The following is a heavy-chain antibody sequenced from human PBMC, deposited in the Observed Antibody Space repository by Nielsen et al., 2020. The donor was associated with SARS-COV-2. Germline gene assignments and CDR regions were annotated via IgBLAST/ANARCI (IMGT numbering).Heavy chain of an antibody. J-gene: IGHJ5*02. CDR2: IIPIFGTA. D-gene: IGHD3-22*01. CDR1: GGTFSSYA. V-gene: IGHV1-69*13. Sequence: SVKVSCKASGGTFSSYAISWVRQAPGQGLEWMGGIIPIFGTANYAQKFQGRVTITADESTSTAYMELSSLRSEDTAVYYCARDQELQTMSLPGLGNWFDPWGQGTLVTVSS. CDR3: ARDQELQTMSLPGLGNWFDP.